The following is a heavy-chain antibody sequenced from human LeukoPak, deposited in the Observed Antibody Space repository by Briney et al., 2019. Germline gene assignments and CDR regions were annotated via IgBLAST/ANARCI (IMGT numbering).Heavy chain of an antibody. CDR2: ISDSGGRT. V-gene: IGHV3-23*01. CDR3: AKRGVVIRVILVGFHKEAYYFDS. J-gene: IGHJ4*02. D-gene: IGHD3-22*01. Sequence: SGGSLRLSCAVSGITLSNYVMSWVRQAPGKGLEWVAGISDSGGRTNYADSVKGRFTISRDNPKNTLYLQMNSLRAEDTAVYFCAKRGVVIRVILVGFHKEAYYFDSWGQGALVTVSS. CDR1: GITLSNYV.